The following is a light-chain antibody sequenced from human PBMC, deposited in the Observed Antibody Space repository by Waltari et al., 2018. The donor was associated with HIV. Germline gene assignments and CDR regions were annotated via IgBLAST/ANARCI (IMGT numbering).Light chain of an antibody. Sequence: QSVLTQPPSASGAPGQRVTISCSGSTSNIGRFNVQWYQQLPETAPKLLIQVNNFRPSGVPDRFSGSKSGTSASLAISGLQSEDEADYYCAVWDGSLSAYVFGPGTKVTV. V-gene: IGLV1-44*01. CDR3: AVWDGSLSAYV. CDR2: VNN. J-gene: IGLJ1*01. CDR1: TSNIGRFN.